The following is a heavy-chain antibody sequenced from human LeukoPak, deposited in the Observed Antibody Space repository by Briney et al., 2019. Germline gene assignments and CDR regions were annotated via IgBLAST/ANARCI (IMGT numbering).Heavy chain of an antibody. J-gene: IGHJ4*02. CDR3: ARDLALGSYGTDNFDY. CDR1: GFTFSSYS. D-gene: IGHD5-18*01. Sequence: PGGSLRLSCAASGFTFSSYSMNWVRQPPGKGLEWIGEINHSGSTNYNPSLKSRVTISVDTSKNQFSLKLSSVTAADTAVYYCARDLALGSYGTDNFDYWGQGTLVTVSS. CDR2: INHSGST. V-gene: IGHV4-34*01.